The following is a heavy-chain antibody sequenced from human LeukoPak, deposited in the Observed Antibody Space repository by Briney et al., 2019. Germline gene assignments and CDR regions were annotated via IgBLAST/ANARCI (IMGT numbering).Heavy chain of an antibody. D-gene: IGHD3-3*01. CDR1: EFTFSSYE. CDR3: ARGGYTIFDY. Sequence: GGSLRLSCAASEFTFSSYEMNWVRQVPGKGLEWVSYISGSGSIIYYADSVKGRFTISRDNAKNSLYMQMNSLRAEDTAVYYCARGGYTIFDYWGQGTLVTVSS. CDR2: ISGSGSII. V-gene: IGHV3-48*03. J-gene: IGHJ4*02.